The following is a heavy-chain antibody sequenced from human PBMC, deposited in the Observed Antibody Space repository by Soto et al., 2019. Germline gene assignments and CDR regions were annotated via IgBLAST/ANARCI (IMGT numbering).Heavy chain of an antibody. Sequence: QVQLVQSGAEVKKPGASVKVSCKASGYTFSSYGISWVRQAPGQGLEWMGWISPYNGITNYAQKFQVRVVMTTDTSTSTAYMELRSLRADDTAVFFCARMGGEAITDLDYWGQGTLVIVSS. CDR3: ARMGGEAITDLDY. J-gene: IGHJ4*02. D-gene: IGHD3-16*01. V-gene: IGHV1-18*04. CDR1: GYTFSSYG. CDR2: ISPYNGIT.